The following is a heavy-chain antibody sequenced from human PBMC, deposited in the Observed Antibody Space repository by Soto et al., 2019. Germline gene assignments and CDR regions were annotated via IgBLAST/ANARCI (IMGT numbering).Heavy chain of an antibody. D-gene: IGHD2-15*01. J-gene: IGHJ4*01. CDR2: ITPFNGNT. CDR3: ARGRLGYCAGGTCRPLWY. V-gene: IGHV1-18*01. CDR1: GYTFTSYG. Sequence: ASVKVSCKASGYTFTSYGITWVRQAPGQGPEWMGWITPFNGNTKYAEKFQGRVTMTTDTSTSTAYMELTSLRSDDTAVYYCARGRLGYCAGGTCRPLWYWG.